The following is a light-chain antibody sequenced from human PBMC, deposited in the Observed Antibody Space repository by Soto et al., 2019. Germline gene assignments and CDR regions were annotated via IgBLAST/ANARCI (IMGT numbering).Light chain of an antibody. CDR1: QSVSSY. V-gene: IGKV3-11*01. Sequence: EIVLTQSPATLSLSPGERATLSCRASQSVSSYFLWYKQKHGQASRLLLYDASNRATGIPTRFSGSGSVTDFALTISSLEPEDFAVYYCQPRSNWPWTFGQGTKVEIK. CDR2: DAS. CDR3: QPRSNWPWT. J-gene: IGKJ1*01.